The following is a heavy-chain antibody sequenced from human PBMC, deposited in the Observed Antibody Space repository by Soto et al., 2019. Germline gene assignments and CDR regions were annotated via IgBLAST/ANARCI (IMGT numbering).Heavy chain of an antibody. D-gene: IGHD6-6*01. CDR2: ISAYNGDT. CDR3: ARVRQLVGYFYYFMAV. Sequence: KRACKSAGYTKSIDRITRLIKTTEQGLEWMGWISAYNGDTHYTQRLQGRVTMTTDTSTSTAYMELRGLRSDDTAVYYCARVRQLVGYFYYFMAVWGNGTTVTVSS. V-gene: IGHV1-18*01. J-gene: IGHJ6*03. CDR1: GYTKSIDR.